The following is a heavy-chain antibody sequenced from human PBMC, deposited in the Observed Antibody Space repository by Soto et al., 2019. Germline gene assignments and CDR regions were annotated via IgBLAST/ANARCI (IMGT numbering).Heavy chain of an antibody. D-gene: IGHD2-21*02. V-gene: IGHV3-30*18. CDR3: AKDRYPTAPKGYFDY. Sequence: QVHLLESGGGVVQPGRSLRLSCAASSGFTFSSYSMHWVRQPPGKGLEWVAVISYDGSDKFYADSVNGRFTITRDNSKNTLYLQMTSLRANDTAIHYCAKDRYPTAPKGYFDYRGQRALVTVSS. CDR2: ISYDGSDK. J-gene: IGHJ4*02. CDR1: SGFTFSSYS.